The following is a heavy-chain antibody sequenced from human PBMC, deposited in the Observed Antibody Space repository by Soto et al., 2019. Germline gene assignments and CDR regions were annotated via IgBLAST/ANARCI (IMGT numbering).Heavy chain of an antibody. CDR3: AHIPGSGQLLYSYYYYMDV. J-gene: IGHJ6*03. Sequence: QITLKESGPTLVNPTQTLTLTCTFSGFSLTTSGEAVGWIRQPPGKALEWLALIYWDDDKRSSPSLKSRLTITTDTSKNQVVLTMTNMDPVDTATYYCAHIPGSGQLLYSYYYYMDVWGKGTTVTVSS. V-gene: IGHV2-5*02. CDR2: IYWDDDK. D-gene: IGHD3-10*01. CDR1: GFSLTTSGEA.